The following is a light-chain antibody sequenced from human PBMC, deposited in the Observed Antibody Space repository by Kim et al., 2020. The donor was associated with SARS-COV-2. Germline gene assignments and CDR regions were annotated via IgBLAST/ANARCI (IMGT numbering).Light chain of an antibody. CDR3: NSRDSNDNVV. J-gene: IGLJ2*01. Sequence: VALGPMVMIIRQVDSRTSYYATCYQQKPGQTTILVIYGKNNRPSETPCRFSRASSRNTASWTISGTQADDEADYYCNSRDSNDNVVFGGGTKLTIL. CDR2: GKN. CDR1: SRTSYY. V-gene: IGLV3-19*01.